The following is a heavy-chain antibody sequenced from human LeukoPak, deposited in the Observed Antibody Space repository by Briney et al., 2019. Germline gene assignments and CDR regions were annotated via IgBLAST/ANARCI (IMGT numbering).Heavy chain of an antibody. V-gene: IGHV1-46*01. Sequence: GASVKVSCKASGYTFTSYYLHWVRQAPGQGLEWMGIINPSSGITSYAQNFQGRVTMTRDTSTTTVYMELSSLKSEDTAVYHCARGNNGDSVRAFEIWGQGTMVSVSS. CDR3: ARGNNGDSVRAFEI. CDR2: INPSSGIT. CDR1: GYTFTSYY. J-gene: IGHJ3*02. D-gene: IGHD4-17*01.